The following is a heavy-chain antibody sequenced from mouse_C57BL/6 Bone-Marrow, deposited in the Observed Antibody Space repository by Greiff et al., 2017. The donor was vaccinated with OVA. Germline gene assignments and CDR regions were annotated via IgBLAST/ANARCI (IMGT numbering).Heavy chain of an antibody. CDR2: IRNKANNHAT. CDR1: GFTFSDAW. Sequence: EVKVEESGGGLVQPGGSMKLSCAASGFTFSDAWMDWVRQSPEKGLEWVAEIRNKANNHATYYAESVKGRFTISRDDSKSSVYLQMNSLRAEDTGIYYCTPLTGERYWYFDVWGTGTTVTVSS. V-gene: IGHV6-6*01. J-gene: IGHJ1*03. D-gene: IGHD4-1*01. CDR3: TPLTGERYWYFDV.